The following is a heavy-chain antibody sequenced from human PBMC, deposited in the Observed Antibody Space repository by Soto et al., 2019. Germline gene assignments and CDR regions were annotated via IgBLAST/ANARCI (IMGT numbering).Heavy chain of an antibody. CDR2: INAGNSYT. CDR1: GYTFTEHG. CDR3: GRGREHYSDNTGYSDY. Sequence: GASVKVSCKTSGYTFTEHGIHWVRQAPGQGLEWVGWINAGNSYTQSSQKFQGRVSLTSDRSANTAYLELSSLTSADTAVYYCGRGREHYSDNTGYSDYWGQGTLVSVSS. V-gene: IGHV1-3*01. D-gene: IGHD3-22*01. J-gene: IGHJ4*02.